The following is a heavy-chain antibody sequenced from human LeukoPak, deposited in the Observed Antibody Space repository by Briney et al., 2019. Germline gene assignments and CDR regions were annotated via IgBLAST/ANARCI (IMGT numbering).Heavy chain of an antibody. J-gene: IGHJ6*01. CDR2: ISWDGDRT. D-gene: IGHD5-18*01. Sequence: PGGSLRLSCAASGFTFDDHTMHWVRHAPGKGLEWVSLISWDGDRTSYADSVTGRFTISRDNSKNSLYLEMNSLRTEDTALYYCAKDLPAKVQRYGMDGRGQGTTVTVSS. CDR3: AKDLPAKVQRYGMDG. V-gene: IGHV3-43*01. CDR1: GFTFDDHT.